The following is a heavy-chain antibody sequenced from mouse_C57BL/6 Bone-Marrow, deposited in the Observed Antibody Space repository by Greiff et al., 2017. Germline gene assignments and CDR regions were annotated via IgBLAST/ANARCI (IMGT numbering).Heavy chain of an antibody. D-gene: IGHD2-4*01. CDR2: ISSGGDYI. CDR3: TRDDYDKDYYAMDY. Sequence: EVKLQESGEGLVKPGGSLKLSCAASGFTFSSYAMSWVRQTPEKRLEWVAYISSGGDYIYYADTVKGRFTISRDNARNTLYLQMSSLKSEDTAMYYCTRDDYDKDYYAMDYWGQGTSVTVSS. J-gene: IGHJ4*01. V-gene: IGHV5-9-1*02. CDR1: GFTFSSYA.